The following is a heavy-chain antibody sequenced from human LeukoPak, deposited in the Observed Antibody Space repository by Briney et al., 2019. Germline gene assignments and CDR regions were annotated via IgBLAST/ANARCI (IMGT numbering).Heavy chain of an antibody. V-gene: IGHV1-46*01. J-gene: IGHJ4*02. CDR2: INASGGST. D-gene: IGHD3-22*01. Sequence: ASVKVSCKASGYTFTSYYMHWVRQAPGQGLEWMGIINASGGSTSYAQKFQGRVTMTRDTSTSTVYMELSSLRSEDTAVYYCARDRAYYYDSSGYLPDYWGQGTLVTVSS. CDR3: ARDRAYYYDSSGYLPDY. CDR1: GYTFTSYY.